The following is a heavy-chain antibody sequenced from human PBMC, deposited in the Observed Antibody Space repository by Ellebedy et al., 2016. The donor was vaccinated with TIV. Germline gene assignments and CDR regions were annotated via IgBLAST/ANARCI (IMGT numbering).Heavy chain of an antibody. D-gene: IGHD2-15*01. CDR2: ISDSGST. J-gene: IGHJ4*02. CDR3: TRGTGWRARL. CDR1: GDSITNYS. Sequence: MPGGSLRLSCTVSGDSITNYSWTWFRQPPGKGLEWIGHISDSGSTHYNPYIKSRVIMSVDTSKNQCSLRLSTVTAADTAGYYCTRGTGWRARLWGQGSLVTVSS. V-gene: IGHV4-59*01.